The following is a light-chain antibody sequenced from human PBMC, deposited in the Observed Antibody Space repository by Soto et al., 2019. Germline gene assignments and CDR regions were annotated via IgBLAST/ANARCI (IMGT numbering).Light chain of an antibody. Sequence: DIVMTQSPDSLAVSLGERATINCRSTQSVLYSSNNKNYLAWYQQKPGQPPKLLIYWASTRESGVPDRFSGSGSGTHFTLTISRLQAEDVAVYYCQQYYSSPPYTFGQGTKLEIK. CDR1: QSVLYSSNNKNY. CDR2: WAS. V-gene: IGKV4-1*01. CDR3: QQYYSSPPYT. J-gene: IGKJ2*01.